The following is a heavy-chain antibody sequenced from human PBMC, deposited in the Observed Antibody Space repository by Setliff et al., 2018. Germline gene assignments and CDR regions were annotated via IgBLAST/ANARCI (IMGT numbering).Heavy chain of an antibody. Sequence: GGSLRLSCAASGFTLRNSGMHWVRQAPGRGLEWVTFISYDGFKIYYAESVKGRFTISRDISTNTLFLEIDSLRAEDTAVYYCARDITRDGYNSGAFDIWGQGTMVTVSS. CDR1: GFTLRNSG. D-gene: IGHD5-12*01. CDR3: ARDITRDGYNSGAFDI. J-gene: IGHJ3*02. CDR2: ISYDGFKI. V-gene: IGHV3-30*03.